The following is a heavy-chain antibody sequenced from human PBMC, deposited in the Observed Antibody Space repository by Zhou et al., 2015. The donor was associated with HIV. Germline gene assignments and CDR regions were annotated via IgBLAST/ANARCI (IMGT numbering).Heavy chain of an antibody. Sequence: EVQLVESGGGLVQPGRSLRLSCAASGFTFDDYAMHWVRQAPGKGLEWVSGISWNSGSIGYADSVKGRFTISRDNAKSTLYLQMDSLRAEDTAVYYCARGLFGASVGHDCWGQGTLVTVSS. CDR2: ISWNSGSI. CDR3: ARGLFGASVGHDC. V-gene: IGHV3-9*01. D-gene: IGHD3-16*01. J-gene: IGHJ4*02. CDR1: GFTFDDYA.